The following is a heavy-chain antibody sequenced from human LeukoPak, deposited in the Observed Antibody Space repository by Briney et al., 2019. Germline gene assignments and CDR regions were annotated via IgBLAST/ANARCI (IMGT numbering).Heavy chain of an antibody. CDR2: IIPIFGTA. J-gene: IGHJ3*02. D-gene: IGHD2-15*01. CDR1: GGTFNSYA. CDR3: ARAIVVVVASHDAFDI. V-gene: IGHV1-69*13. Sequence: ASVKVSCKASGGTFNSYAISWVRQAPGQGLEWMGGIIPIFGTANYAQKFQDRVTITADESTSTAYMELSSLRSGDTAVYYCARAIVVVVASHDAFDIWGQGTMVTVSS.